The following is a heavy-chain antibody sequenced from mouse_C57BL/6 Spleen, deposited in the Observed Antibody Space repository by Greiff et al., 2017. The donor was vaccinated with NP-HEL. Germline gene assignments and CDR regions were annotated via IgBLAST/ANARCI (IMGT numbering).Heavy chain of an antibody. V-gene: IGHV1-52*01. CDR3: ARSGDDVAMDY. D-gene: IGHD2-2*01. CDR2: IDPSDSET. J-gene: IGHJ4*01. CDR1: GYTFTSYW. Sequence: QVQLQQPGAELVRPGSSVKLSCKASGYTFTSYWMHWVKQRPIQGLEWIGNIDPSDSETHYNQKFKDKATLTVDKSSSTAYMQLSSLTSEDSAVYYCARSGDDVAMDYWGQGTSVTVSS.